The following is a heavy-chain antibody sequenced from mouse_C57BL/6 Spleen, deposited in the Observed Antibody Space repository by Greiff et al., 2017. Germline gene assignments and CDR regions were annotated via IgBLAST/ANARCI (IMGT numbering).Heavy chain of an antibody. CDR2: IHPNSGST. J-gene: IGHJ4*01. CDR3: ARKEGGNYAMDY. Sequence: VQLQQSGAELVKPGASVKLSCKASGYTFTSYWMHWVKQRPGQGLEWIGMIHPNSGSTNYNEKFKSKATLTVDKSSSTAYMQLSSLTSEDSAVYYCARKEGGNYAMDYWGQGTSVTVSS. V-gene: IGHV1-64*01. CDR1: GYTFTSYW.